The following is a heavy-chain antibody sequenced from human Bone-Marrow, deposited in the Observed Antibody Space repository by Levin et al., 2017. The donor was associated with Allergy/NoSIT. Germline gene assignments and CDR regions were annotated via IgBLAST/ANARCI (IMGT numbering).Heavy chain of an antibody. V-gene: IGHV3-11*01. CDR3: AKVAKWELRDGAFDI. J-gene: IGHJ3*02. Sequence: GESLKISCAGTGFTFSDYYMTWIRQAPGRGLEWVSYISGSSTTIYYADSVKGRFTISRDNAKNSLYLQMNSLRAEDTAVYYCAKVAKWELRDGAFDIWGQGTMVTVSS. CDR2: ISGSSTTI. D-gene: IGHD1-26*01. CDR1: GFTFSDYY.